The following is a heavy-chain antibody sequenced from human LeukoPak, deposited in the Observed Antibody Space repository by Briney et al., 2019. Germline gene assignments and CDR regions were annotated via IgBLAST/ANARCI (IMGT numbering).Heavy chain of an antibody. J-gene: IGHJ4*02. V-gene: IGHV1-69*01. CDR2: IIPIFGTA. CDR1: GGTFSSYA. Sequence: SVKVSCKASGGTFSSYAISWVRQAPGQGLEWMEGIIPIFGTANYAQKFQGRVTITADESTSTAYMELSSLRSEDTAVYYCATCRYSSSSGDYWGQGTLVTVSS. CDR3: ATCRYSSSSGDY. D-gene: IGHD6-6*01.